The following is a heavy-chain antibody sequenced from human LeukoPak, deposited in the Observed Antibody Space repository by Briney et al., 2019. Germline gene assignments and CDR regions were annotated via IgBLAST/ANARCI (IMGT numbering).Heavy chain of an antibody. V-gene: IGHV3-30*04. CDR2: ISYDGSKT. CDR3: ARDYCSSPTRYLFHGTPRLED. D-gene: IGHD2-2*01. Sequence: PGRSLRLSCAASGFTFNSYAMHWVRQAPGKGLEWVAVISYDGSKTYYAESLKGRFTISRDNSKNTLDLQMHSLGDEDTAVYYCARDYCSSPTRYLFHGTPRLEDWGQGTLVTISS. CDR1: GFTFNSYA. J-gene: IGHJ4*02.